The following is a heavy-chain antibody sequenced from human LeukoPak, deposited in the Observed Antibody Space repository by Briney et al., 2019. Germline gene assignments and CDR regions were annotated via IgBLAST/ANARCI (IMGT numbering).Heavy chain of an antibody. CDR1: GFAFSSYN. V-gene: IGHV3-48*01. Sequence: GGSLRLSCAASGFAFSSYNMNWVRQAPGKGLEWISYIGSSGSPTHYADSVGGRFTTSRDNSKNTLYLQMNSLRAEDTAVYYCARDSGESDYYDSSGPAFEFDYWGQGTLVTVSS. CDR2: IGSSGSPT. CDR3: ARDSGESDYYDSSGPAFEFDY. D-gene: IGHD3-22*01. J-gene: IGHJ4*02.